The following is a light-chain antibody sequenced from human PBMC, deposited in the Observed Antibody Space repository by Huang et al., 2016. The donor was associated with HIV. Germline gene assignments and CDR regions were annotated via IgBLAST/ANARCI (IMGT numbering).Light chain of an antibody. Sequence: EIVMTQSPATLSVSPGGRATISCRASQNVNINLAWYPRKPGQAPRLLIYGASTRASGSADRFSGGGSGTDFTLTISSLQSEDFAVYYCQQYDKWPQTFGQGTKVEIK. J-gene: IGKJ1*01. CDR1: QNVNIN. CDR2: GAS. V-gene: IGKV3-15*01. CDR3: QQYDKWPQT.